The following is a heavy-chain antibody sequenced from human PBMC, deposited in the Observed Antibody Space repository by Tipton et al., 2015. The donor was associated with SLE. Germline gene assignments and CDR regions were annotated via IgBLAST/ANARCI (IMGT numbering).Heavy chain of an antibody. CDR1: GDSISSSSYY. CDR2: VDTTGSV. D-gene: IGHD7-27*01. V-gene: IGHV4-61*02. CDR3: AREVTTGDAIDYFYYIDV. J-gene: IGHJ6*03. Sequence: TLSLTCIVSGDSISSSSYYWNWIRQPAGKSLEWIGRVDTTGSVNYNPSLKSRLTLSVDTSKSQFSLRLISVTAADTAVYFCAREVTTGDAIDYFYYIDVWGKGTTVTVS.